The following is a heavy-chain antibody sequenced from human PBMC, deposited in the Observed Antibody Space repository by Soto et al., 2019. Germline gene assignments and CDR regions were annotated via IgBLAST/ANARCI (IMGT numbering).Heavy chain of an antibody. CDR1: GGSISSYY. Sequence: SENLSLTCTDPGGSISSYYWSWIRQRPGQGLEWIGYINYTGTTTYNTYNKNRVTISVVSSKNQYTLNLTSVSASDTAVYYCARLGGFYQSLDSWGQGTLVTVS. D-gene: IGHD3-22*01. V-gene: IGHV4-59*08. CDR2: INYTGTT. CDR3: ARLGGFYQSLDS. J-gene: IGHJ5*01.